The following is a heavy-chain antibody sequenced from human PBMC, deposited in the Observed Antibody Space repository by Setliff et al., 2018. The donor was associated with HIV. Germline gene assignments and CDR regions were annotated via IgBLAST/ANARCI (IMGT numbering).Heavy chain of an antibody. J-gene: IGHJ6*02. CDR2: ISSSGNTI. Sequence: PGGSLRLSCAASGFTFSSYAMSWVRQAPGKGLEWVSYISSSGNTIYYADSVKGRFTISRDNAKKSLYLQMNSLRAEDTAIYYCARSEKYCSSGSCFRGCYGMDVWGHGTTVTVSS. V-gene: IGHV3-48*04. D-gene: IGHD2-15*01. CDR3: ARSEKYCSSGSCFRGCYGMDV. CDR1: GFTFSSYA.